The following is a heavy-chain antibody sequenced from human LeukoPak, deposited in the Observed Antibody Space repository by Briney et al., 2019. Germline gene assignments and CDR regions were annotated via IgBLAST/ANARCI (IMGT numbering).Heavy chain of an antibody. V-gene: IGHV3-7*03. J-gene: IGHJ6*02. Sequence: QPGRSLRLSCAASGFTFSSYGMHWVRQAPGKGLEWVANIKQDGSETVYVDSVKGRFTISRDNAQTSLYLQMSSLRAEDTAVYYCARDPYSSSWSYGMDVWGQGTTVTVSS. CDR3: ARDPYSSSWSYGMDV. CDR1: GFTFSSYG. CDR2: IKQDGSET. D-gene: IGHD6-13*01.